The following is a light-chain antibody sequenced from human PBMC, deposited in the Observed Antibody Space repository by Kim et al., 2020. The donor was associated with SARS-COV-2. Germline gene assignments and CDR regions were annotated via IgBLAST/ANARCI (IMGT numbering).Light chain of an antibody. CDR2: DVP. J-gene: IGLJ3*02. V-gene: IGLV2-14*03. CDR3: SSFASRTTWV. CDR1: SSDVGGYNY. Sequence: GQSITISCTGTSSDVGGYNYVSWYQQHPGRAPNLMIYDVPKRPSGVSNRFSGSKSGNTASLTISGLQAEDEADYYCSSFASRTTWVFGGGTQLTVL.